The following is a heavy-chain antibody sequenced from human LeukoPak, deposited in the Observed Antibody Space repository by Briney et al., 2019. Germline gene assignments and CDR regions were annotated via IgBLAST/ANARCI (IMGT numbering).Heavy chain of an antibody. V-gene: IGHV1-18*01. J-gene: IGHJ4*02. CDR1: GYTFTTYG. CDR3: ARGGTSGWRTPNDDY. D-gene: IGHD6-19*01. CDR2: SSPYNGNT. Sequence: ASVKVSCKASGYTFTTYGISWVRQAPGQGLEWMGWSSPYNGNTNYAQKLRGRVTMTTDTSTSTAYMELRSLRSDDTAVYYCARGGTSGWRTPNDDYWGQGTLVTVSS.